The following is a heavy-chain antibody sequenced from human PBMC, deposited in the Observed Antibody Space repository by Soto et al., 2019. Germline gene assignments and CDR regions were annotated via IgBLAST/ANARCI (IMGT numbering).Heavy chain of an antibody. J-gene: IGHJ4*02. CDR3: ARDPFTIYRGVIPYFDF. V-gene: IGHV1-3*01. Sequence: QVQLVQSGAEVKKPGASVKLSCKASGYTFINYPMHWVCQAPGQTLEWMGWINAGDDSTHYSQKFQGRVTITRDTSASIVYMELNSLRSEDTAVYYCARDPFTIYRGVIPYFDFWGQGTPVIVSS. CDR2: INAGDDST. D-gene: IGHD3-10*01. CDR1: GYTFINYP.